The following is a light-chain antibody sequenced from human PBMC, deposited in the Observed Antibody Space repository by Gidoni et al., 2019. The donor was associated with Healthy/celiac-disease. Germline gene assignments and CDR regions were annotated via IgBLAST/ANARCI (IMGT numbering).Light chain of an antibody. CDR1: QSVSSSY. CDR3: QQYGSSLLFT. CDR2: GAS. J-gene: IGKJ3*01. Sequence: EIVLTQSPGTLSLSPGERATLSCRASQSVSSSYLAWYQQKPGQAPRLLIYGASSRATGLPDRFSGSGSGTDFPLTISRLAPEDFAGYYCQQYGSSLLFTFXPXTKVDIK. V-gene: IGKV3-20*01.